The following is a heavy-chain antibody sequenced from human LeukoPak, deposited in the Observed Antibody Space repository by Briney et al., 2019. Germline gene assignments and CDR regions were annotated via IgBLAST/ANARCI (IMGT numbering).Heavy chain of an antibody. CDR3: ARHHSGTYSDAFDI. D-gene: IGHD1-26*01. CDR1: GYSFTSYW. J-gene: IGHJ3*02. Sequence: GESLKISCKGSGYSFTSYWIGWVRQMPGKGLEWMGNIYPGDSDTKYSPSFQGQVTLSADKSISTAYLQWSSLKASDTAMYYCARHHSGTYSDAFDIWGQGTMVTVSS. V-gene: IGHV5-51*01. CDR2: IYPGDSDT.